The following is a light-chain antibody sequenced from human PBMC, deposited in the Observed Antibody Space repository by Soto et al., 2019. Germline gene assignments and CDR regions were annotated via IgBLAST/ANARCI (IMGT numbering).Light chain of an antibody. CDR3: ASFRSGTILA. CDR2: EVN. J-gene: IGLJ1*01. V-gene: IGLV2-14*01. Sequence: ALTQPASVSGSAGQSVTISCTGPRSDIGDSNFISWYQHSPGKAPRLLIYEVNNRPSGVSRRFSGSKAGNTASLTISGLLDDDEADYFCASFRSGTILAFGSGTKVTVL. CDR1: RSDIGDSNF.